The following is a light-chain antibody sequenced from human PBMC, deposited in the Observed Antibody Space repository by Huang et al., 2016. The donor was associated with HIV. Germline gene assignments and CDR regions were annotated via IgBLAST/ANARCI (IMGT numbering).Light chain of an antibody. V-gene: IGKV3-15*01. CDR3: QQYNNWPPWT. J-gene: IGKJ1*01. Sequence: EIVMTQSPATLSMSPGEIATLSCRASQSVSNNLACDQQTPGPAPRLLIYGPSTSATRIPARFSGNGSGTEFTLTISSLQSEDFALYYCQQYNNWPPWTFGQGTKVEIK. CDR1: QSVSNN. CDR2: GPS.